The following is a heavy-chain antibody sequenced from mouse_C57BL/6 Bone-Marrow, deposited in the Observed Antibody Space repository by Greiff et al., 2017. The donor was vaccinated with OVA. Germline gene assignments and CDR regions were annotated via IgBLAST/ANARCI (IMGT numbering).Heavy chain of an antibody. V-gene: IGHV1-47*01. J-gene: IGHJ3*01. CDR2: FHPYNDDT. Sequence: QVQLQQSGAELVKPGASVRMSCKASGYTFTTYPIEWMKQNHGKSLEWIGNFHPYNDDTKYNEKFKGKATLTVEKSSSTVYLELSRLTSDDSAVYYCATYGSSQAWFAYWGQGTLVTVSA. CDR1: GYTFTTYP. D-gene: IGHD1-1*01. CDR3: ATYGSSQAWFAY.